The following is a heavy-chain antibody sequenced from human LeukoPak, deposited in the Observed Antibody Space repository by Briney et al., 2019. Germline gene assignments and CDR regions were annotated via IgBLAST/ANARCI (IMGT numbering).Heavy chain of an antibody. CDR1: GGSISSSNW. CDR3: ATISSSWDVTDY. CDR2: IYHSGST. Sequence: SETLSLTCAVSGGSISSSNWWSWVRQPPGRGRERIGEIYHSGSTNYNSSLKSRVTISVDKSKNQFSLKLSSVTAADTAVYYCATISSSWDVTDYWGQGTLVTVSS. V-gene: IGHV4-4*02. J-gene: IGHJ4*02. D-gene: IGHD6-13*01.